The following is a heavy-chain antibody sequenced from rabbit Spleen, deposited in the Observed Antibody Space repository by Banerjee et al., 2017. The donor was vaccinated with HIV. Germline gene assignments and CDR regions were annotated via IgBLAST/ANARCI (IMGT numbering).Heavy chain of an antibody. CDR1: GIDFSSYYY. D-gene: IGHD6-1*01. Sequence: QQQLEESGGGLVKPGGTLTLTCKASGIDFSSYYYMCWVRQAPGKGLEWIACIYSGSSGSTYYANWAKGRFTISKTSSTTVTLQMTSLTAADTATYFCARDRYSYGYGGYDYAPTQLDLWGPGTLVTVS. V-gene: IGHV1S45*01. CDR3: ARDRYSYGYGGYDYAPTQLDL. CDR2: IYSGSSGST. J-gene: IGHJ3*01.